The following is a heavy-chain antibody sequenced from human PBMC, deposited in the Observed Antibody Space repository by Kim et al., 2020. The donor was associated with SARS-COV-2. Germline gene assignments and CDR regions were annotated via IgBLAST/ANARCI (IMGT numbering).Heavy chain of an antibody. CDR1: GYTFTSYY. Sequence: ASVKVSCKASGYTFTSYYMHWVRQAPGQGLEWMGIINPSGGSTSYAQKFQGRVTMTRDTSTSTVYMELSSLRSEDTAVYYCARDGDIVVVPAAIGGMGYWGQGTLVTVSS. D-gene: IGHD2-2*01. CDR2: INPSGGST. J-gene: IGHJ4*02. CDR3: ARDGDIVVVPAAIGGMGY. V-gene: IGHV1-46*01.